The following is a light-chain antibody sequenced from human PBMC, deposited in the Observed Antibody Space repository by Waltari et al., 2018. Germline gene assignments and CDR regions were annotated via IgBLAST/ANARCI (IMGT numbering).Light chain of an antibody. J-gene: IGKJ1*01. CDR1: QTILDNADKNNY. CDR3: QQYYTTPRT. CDR2: WAS. V-gene: IGKV4-1*01. Sequence: DFVMTQSPDSLAVSLGERATINCRSSQTILDNADKNNYLAWYQHKPGQPPKLLISWASARESGVPDRFNGSGSGTDFTLTISSLQAEDVAIYYCQQYYTTPRTFGQGTKVEVK.